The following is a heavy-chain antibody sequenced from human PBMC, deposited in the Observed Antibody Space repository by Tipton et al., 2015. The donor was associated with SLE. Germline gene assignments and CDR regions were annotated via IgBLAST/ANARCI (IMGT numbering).Heavy chain of an antibody. Sequence: TLSLTCTVSGGSISSGDYYWSWIRQPPGKGLEWIGSIYYSGTAYYNPSLKSRVTISVDTSKNQFSLKLSSVTAADTAVYYCARGRWELLQDYWGQGTLVTVSS. CDR3: ARGRWELLQDY. V-gene: IGHV4-39*07. J-gene: IGHJ4*02. D-gene: IGHD1-26*01. CDR2: IYYSGTA. CDR1: GGSISSGDYY.